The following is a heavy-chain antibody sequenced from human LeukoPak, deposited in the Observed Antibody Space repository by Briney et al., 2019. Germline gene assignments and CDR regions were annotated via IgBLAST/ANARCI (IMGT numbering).Heavy chain of an antibody. V-gene: IGHV4-34*01. Sequence: PSETLSLTCAVYGGSFSGYYWSWIRQPPGKGLEWIGEINHSGSTYYNPSLKSRVTISVDRSKNQFSLKLSSVTAADTAVYYCARASSSTSSFDYWGQGTLVTVSS. CDR1: GGSFSGYY. J-gene: IGHJ4*02. CDR2: INHSGST. D-gene: IGHD2-2*01. CDR3: ARASSSTSSFDY.